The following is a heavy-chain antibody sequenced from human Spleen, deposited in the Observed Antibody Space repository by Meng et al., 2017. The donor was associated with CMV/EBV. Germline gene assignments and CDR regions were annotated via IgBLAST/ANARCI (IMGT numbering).Heavy chain of an antibody. D-gene: IGHD2-2*01. V-gene: IGHV4-34*01. Sequence: LTCTVYGGSFGGYYWTWIRRAPGKGLEWIGEINDGERTNYNPSFESRVTISVDTSKNQFSLILNSLTAADTAVYYCARGLYPYYFDYWGRGTLVTVSS. CDR2: INDGERT. J-gene: IGHJ4*02. CDR3: ARGLYPYYFDY. CDR1: GGSFGGYY.